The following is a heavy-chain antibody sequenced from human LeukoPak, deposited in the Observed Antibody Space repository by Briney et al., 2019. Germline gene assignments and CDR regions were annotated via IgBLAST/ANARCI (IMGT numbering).Heavy chain of an antibody. CDR2: ISNSGSSI. J-gene: IGHJ4*02. V-gene: IGHV3-11*04. CDR1: GFTFSDSY. D-gene: IGHD7-27*01. CDR3: GRGHWGLDY. Sequence: NPGGSLRLSCAASGFTFSDSYMTWIRQAPGKGLEWVSYISNSGSSIYYADSVKGRFTTSRDNAKGSLYLQMNSLRAEDTAVYYCGRGHWGLDYWGQGALVTVSS.